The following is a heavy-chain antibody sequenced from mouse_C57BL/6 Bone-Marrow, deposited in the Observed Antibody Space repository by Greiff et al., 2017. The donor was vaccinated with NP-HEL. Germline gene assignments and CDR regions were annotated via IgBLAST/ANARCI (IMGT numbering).Heavy chain of an antibody. Sequence: EVHLVESGGDLVKPGGSLKLSCAASGFTFNSYGMSWVRQTPDKRLEWVATISSGGSYTYYPDSVKGRFTISRDNAKNTLYLQMSSLKSEDTAMYYCARHYYSNYFDYWGQGTTLTVSS. V-gene: IGHV5-6*01. CDR3: ARHYYSNYFDY. D-gene: IGHD2-5*01. CDR2: ISSGGSYT. J-gene: IGHJ2*01. CDR1: GFTFNSYG.